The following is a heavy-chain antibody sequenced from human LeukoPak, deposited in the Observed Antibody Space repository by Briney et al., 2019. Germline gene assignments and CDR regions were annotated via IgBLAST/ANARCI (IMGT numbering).Heavy chain of an antibody. D-gene: IGHD3-22*01. CDR2: ISAHNGNT. Sequence: ASVKVSCKASGYTFNSYGISWVRQAPGQGLEWMGWISAHNGNTNYAQKLQGRVTMTTDTSTSTAYMELRSLRSDDTAVYYCARGTPIWEYDSSGYMIDWGQGTLVTVSS. V-gene: IGHV1-18*01. CDR1: GYTFNSYG. J-gene: IGHJ4*02. CDR3: ARGTPIWEYDSSGYMID.